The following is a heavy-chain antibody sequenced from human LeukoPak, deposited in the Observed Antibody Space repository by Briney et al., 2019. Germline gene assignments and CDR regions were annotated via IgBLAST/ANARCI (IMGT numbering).Heavy chain of an antibody. CDR2: ISYDGSNK. CDR3: ASYYDFWSGLYYFDY. Sequence: GGSLRLSSAAPGFTFSSYAMHWVRQAPGKGLGWVAVISYDGSNKYYADSVKGRFTISRDNSKNTLYLQMNSLRAEDTAVYYCASYYDFWSGLYYFDYWGQGTLVTVSS. J-gene: IGHJ4*02. V-gene: IGHV3-30-3*01. CDR1: GFTFSSYA. D-gene: IGHD3-3*01.